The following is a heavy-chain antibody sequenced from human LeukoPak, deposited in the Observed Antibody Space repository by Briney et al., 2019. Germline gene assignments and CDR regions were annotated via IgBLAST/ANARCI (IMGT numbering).Heavy chain of an antibody. CDR2: IYTSGST. CDR1: GGSISSYY. CDR3: ARHSSDYYGPFDY. V-gene: IGHV4-4*07. J-gene: IGHJ4*02. Sequence: SETLSLTCTVSGGSISSYYWSWIRQHAGRGLEWIGRIYTSGSTNYNPSLKSRVTMSVDTSKNQFSLKLSSVTAADTAVYFCARHSSDYYGPFDYWGQGTLVTVSS. D-gene: IGHD6-19*01.